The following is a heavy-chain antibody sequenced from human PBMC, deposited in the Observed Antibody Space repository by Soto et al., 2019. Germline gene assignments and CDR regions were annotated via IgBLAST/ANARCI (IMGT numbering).Heavy chain of an antibody. CDR1: RCTFTGYY. V-gene: IGHV1-2*02. Sequence: ASVQVSCKASRCTFTGYYIHWVRQAPGQALEWMGWINPNSGGTNYAQKFQGRVTMTRDTSISTAYMELSRLRSDDTAVYYCARDLRYRSGGSCHKFDPWGQGTLVTVSS. CDR2: INPNSGGT. CDR3: ARDLRYRSGGSCHKFDP. J-gene: IGHJ5*02. D-gene: IGHD2-15*01.